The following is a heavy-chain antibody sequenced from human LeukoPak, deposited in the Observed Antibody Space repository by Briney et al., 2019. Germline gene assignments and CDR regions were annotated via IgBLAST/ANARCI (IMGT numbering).Heavy chain of an antibody. CDR3: AREHGSGSYYGVY. D-gene: IGHD3-10*01. J-gene: IGHJ4*02. CDR1: GFTVSSNY. Sequence: GGSLRLSCAASGFTVSSNYMSWVRQAPGKGLEWVSVIYSGGSTYYADSVKGRFTIPRDNSKNTLYLQMNSLRAEDTAVYYCAREHGSGSYYGVYWGQGTLVTVSS. CDR2: IYSGGST. V-gene: IGHV3-53*01.